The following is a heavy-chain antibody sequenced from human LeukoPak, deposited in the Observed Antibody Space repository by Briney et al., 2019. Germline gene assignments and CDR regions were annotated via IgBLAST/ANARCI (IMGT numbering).Heavy chain of an antibody. D-gene: IGHD2-21*02. CDR1: GYTLTELS. CDR3: AIVVVTAIPVGEYYFDY. J-gene: IGHJ4*02. CDR2: FDPEDGET. V-gene: IGHV1-24*01. Sequence: ASVKVSCKVSGYTLTELSMHWVRQAPGKGLEWMGGFDPEDGETIYAQKFQGRVTMTTDTSTSTAYMELSSLRSEDTAVYYCAIVVVTAIPVGEYYFDYWGQGTLVTVSS.